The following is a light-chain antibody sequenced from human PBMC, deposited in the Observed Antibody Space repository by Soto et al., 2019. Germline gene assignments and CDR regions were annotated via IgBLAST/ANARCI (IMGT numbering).Light chain of an antibody. CDR1: SDDIGNFTL. CDR3: CSYAGSRWM. V-gene: IGLV2-23*02. Sequence: QSVLTQPASVSGSPGQSITVSCTGSSDDIGNFTLVSWYQQFPGKAPKLIVYEVNKRPLGVSDRFSGSKSGNTASLTISGLQAEDEADYHCCSYAGSRWMFGGGTQLTVL. CDR2: EVN. J-gene: IGLJ3*02.